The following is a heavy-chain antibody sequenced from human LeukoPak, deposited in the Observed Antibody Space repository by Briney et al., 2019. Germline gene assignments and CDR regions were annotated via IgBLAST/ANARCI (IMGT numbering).Heavy chain of an antibody. CDR1: GFTVCSYY. CDR3: ARVSCYGSRSYYHDYFSY. Sequence: PGGSLSLSCAASGFTVCSYYMSWVRQAPGKGLEWVSVIYSGGTTSYADSVKGRFTISRDNSKNTLFLQLNSLRAEDTAVYYCARVSCYGSRSYYHDYFSYWDQAPLVTVSS. V-gene: IGHV3-53*01. D-gene: IGHD3-10*01. J-gene: IGHJ4*01. CDR2: IYSGGTT.